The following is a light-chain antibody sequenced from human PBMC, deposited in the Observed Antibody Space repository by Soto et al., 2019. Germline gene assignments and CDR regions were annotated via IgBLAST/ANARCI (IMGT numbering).Light chain of an antibody. J-gene: IGLJ7*01. Sequence: QPVLTQPPSASGSPGQSVTISCTGTVSHVGGYNFVSWYQQHPGKAPKLMIYEVNKRPSGVPDRFSGSRSGNTASLTVSGLQGEDEADYYCSSYAGSNNWVFGGGTQLTVL. CDR2: EVN. CDR3: SSYAGSNNWV. V-gene: IGLV2-8*01. CDR1: VSHVGGYNF.